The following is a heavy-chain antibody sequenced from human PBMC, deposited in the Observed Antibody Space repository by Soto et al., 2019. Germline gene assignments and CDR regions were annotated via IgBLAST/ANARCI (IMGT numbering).Heavy chain of an antibody. D-gene: IGHD3-3*01. CDR1: GGSISSGDYY. Sequence: SETLSLTCTVSGGSISSGDYYWSWIRQPPGKGLEWIGYIYYSGSTYYNPSLKSRVTISVDTSKNQFSLKLSSVTAADTAVYYCARGGTHKYDFWSGYRTYNWFDPWGQGTLVTVSS. CDR3: ARGGTHKYDFWSGYRTYNWFDP. CDR2: IYYSGST. V-gene: IGHV4-30-4*01. J-gene: IGHJ5*02.